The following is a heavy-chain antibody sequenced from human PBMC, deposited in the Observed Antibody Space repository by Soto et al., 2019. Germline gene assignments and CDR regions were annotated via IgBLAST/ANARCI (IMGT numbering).Heavy chain of an antibody. D-gene: IGHD6-19*01. Sequence: QVQLVQSGAEVKKPGSSVKVSCKASGGTFSSYTISWVRQAPGQGLEWMGRIIPILGIANYAQKFQGRVXTXAXXSTSTAYMELSSLSSEDTAVYYCARGVYSSGWYGYWGQGTLVTVSA. CDR2: IIPILGIA. V-gene: IGHV1-69*02. J-gene: IGHJ4*02. CDR1: GGTFSSYT. CDR3: ARGVYSSGWYGY.